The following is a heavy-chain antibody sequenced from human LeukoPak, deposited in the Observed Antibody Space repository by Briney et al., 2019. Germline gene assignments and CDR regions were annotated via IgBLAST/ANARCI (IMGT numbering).Heavy chain of an antibody. D-gene: IGHD2-15*01. CDR1: GGSFSGYY. V-gene: IGHV4-34*01. J-gene: IGHJ5*02. CDR3: ARAGRRRYCSGGSCYSHPRRFDP. CDR2: INHSGST. Sequence: PSETLSLTCAVYGGSFSGYYWSWIRQPPGKGLEWIGEINHSGSTNYNPSLKSRVTILVDTSKNQFSLKLSSVTAADTAVYCCARAGRRRYCSGGSCYSHPRRFDPWGQGTLVTVSS.